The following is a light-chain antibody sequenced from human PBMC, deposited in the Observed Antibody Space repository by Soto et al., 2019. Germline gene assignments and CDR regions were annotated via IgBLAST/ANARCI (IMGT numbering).Light chain of an antibody. J-gene: IGKJ1*01. CDR1: QDINKN. CDR2: DAS. Sequence: IQLTHSPSSLSASVGARVTITCQASQDINKNLIWYQQKPGKAPKLLVYDASTLQSGVASRFSGSGSGTEFTLIISGLQPDDSATYYCQQYTNTNNPWMLGQVTKVAIK. CDR3: QQYTNTNNPWM. V-gene: IGKV1D-13*01.